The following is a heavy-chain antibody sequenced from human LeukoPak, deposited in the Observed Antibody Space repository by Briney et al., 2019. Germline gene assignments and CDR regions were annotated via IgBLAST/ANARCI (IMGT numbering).Heavy chain of an antibody. CDR1: GYTFTSYG. CDR3: ATVRSPSGYYFDY. CDR2: FDPEDGGT. Sequence: ASVKVSCKASGYTFTSYGISWVRQAPGKGLEWMGGFDPEDGGTIYAQKFQGRVTMTEDTSTDTAYMELSSLRSEDTAVYYCATVRSPSGYYFDYWGQGTLVTVSS. D-gene: IGHD3-3*01. V-gene: IGHV1-24*01. J-gene: IGHJ4*02.